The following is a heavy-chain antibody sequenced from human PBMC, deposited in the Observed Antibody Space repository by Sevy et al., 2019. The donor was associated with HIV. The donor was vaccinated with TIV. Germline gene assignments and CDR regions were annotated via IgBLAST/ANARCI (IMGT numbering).Heavy chain of an antibody. CDR3: ATTKGGRYCSGGSCYPGYYYYGMDV. CDR2: FDPEDGET. CDR1: GYTLTELS. D-gene: IGHD2-15*01. V-gene: IGHV1-24*01. Sequence: ASVKVSCKVSGYTLTELSMHWVRQAPGKGLEWMGGFDPEDGETIYAQKFQGRVTMTEDTSTDTAYMELSSLRAEDTAVYYCATTKGGRYCSGGSCYPGYYYYGMDVWGQGTTVTVSS. J-gene: IGHJ6*02.